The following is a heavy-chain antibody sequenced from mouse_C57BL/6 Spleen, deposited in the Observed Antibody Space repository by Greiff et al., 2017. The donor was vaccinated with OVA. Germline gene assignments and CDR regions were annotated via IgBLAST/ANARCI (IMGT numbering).Heavy chain of an antibody. V-gene: IGHV1-54*01. D-gene: IGHD1-1*01. CDR3: ARFYGSSPHYYAMDY. J-gene: IGHJ4*01. Sequence: QVQLQQSGAELVRPGTSVKVSCKASGYAFTNYLIEWVKQRPGKGLEWIGVINPGSGGTNYNEKFKGKATLTADKSSSTAYMQLSSLTSEDSAVYFCARFYGSSPHYYAMDYWGQGTSVTVAS. CDR2: INPGSGGT. CDR1: GYAFTNYL.